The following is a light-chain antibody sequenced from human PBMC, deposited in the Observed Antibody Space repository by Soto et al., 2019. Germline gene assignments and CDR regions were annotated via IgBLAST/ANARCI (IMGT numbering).Light chain of an antibody. CDR3: NSYTDSTIGV. CDR1: SSDVGGYNY. J-gene: IGLJ3*02. Sequence: QSALTQPASVSGSPGQTITISCTGTSSDVGGYNYVSWYQEHPGKAPKLIIYEVSNRPSGVSHRFSGSKSGNTASLTISGLQAEDEADYYCNSYTDSTIGVFGGGTKLTVL. V-gene: IGLV2-14*01. CDR2: EVS.